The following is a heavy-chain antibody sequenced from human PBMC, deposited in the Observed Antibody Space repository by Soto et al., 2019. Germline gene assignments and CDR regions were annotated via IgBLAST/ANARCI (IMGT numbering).Heavy chain of an antibody. CDR1: GYTFTAYY. CDR2: INPRFGDT. Sequence: QVQLVQSGAELKEPGDSVRVSCEASGYTFTAYYIHWVRQAPGQGLEWMGWINPRFGDTSYAQDFQGRDSMTRDTSISTAHMELSRLTSDDTAIYYCARNMDYYYGPGSGNGHGFWGQGTTVTVFS. J-gene: IGHJ6*02. CDR3: ARNMDYYYGPGSGNGHGF. V-gene: IGHV1-2*02. D-gene: IGHD3-10*01.